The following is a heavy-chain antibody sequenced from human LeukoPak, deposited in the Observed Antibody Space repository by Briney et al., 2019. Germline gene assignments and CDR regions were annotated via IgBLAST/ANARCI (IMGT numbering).Heavy chain of an antibody. CDR3: AKGLTMVRGYDY. D-gene: IGHD3-10*01. V-gene: IGHV3-23*01. J-gene: IGHJ4*02. CDR1: GFTFSSYA. Sequence: GGSLRLSCAASGFTFSSYAMSWVRQVPGKGLEWVIAISGSGGSTYYADSVKGRFTISRDNSKNTLYLQMNSLRAEDTAVYYCAKGLTMVRGYDYWGQGTLVTVSS. CDR2: ISGSGGST.